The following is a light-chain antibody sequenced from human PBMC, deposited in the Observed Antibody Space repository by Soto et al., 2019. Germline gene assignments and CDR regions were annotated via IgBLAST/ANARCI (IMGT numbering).Light chain of an antibody. J-gene: IGLJ3*02. Sequence: QAVVTQPASVSGSPGQSITISCTGTSSDVGGYNYVSWYQQHPGKAPKLMIYEVSNRPSGVSNRFSGSKSGNTASLTISGLQAEDEADYYCSSFTSINTWVFGGGTQLTVL. CDR3: SSFTSINTWV. CDR1: SSDVGGYNY. CDR2: EVS. V-gene: IGLV2-14*01.